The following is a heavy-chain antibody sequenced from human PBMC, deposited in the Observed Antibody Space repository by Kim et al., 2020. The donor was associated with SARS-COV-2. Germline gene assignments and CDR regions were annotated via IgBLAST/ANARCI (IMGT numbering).Heavy chain of an antibody. V-gene: IGHV3-53*01. CDR3: ARGGRRTYYHGMDV. Sequence: GGSLRLSCAASGFTVSSNYMSWVRQAPGKGLEWVSVIYSGGSTYYADSVKGRFTISRDNSKNTLYLQMNSLRAEDTAVYYCARGGRRTYYHGMDVWGQGTTVTVSS. D-gene: IGHD3-16*01. CDR1: GFTVSSNY. J-gene: IGHJ6*02. CDR2: IYSGGST.